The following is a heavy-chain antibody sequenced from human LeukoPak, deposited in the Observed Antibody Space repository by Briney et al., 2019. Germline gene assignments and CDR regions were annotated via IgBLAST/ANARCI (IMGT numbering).Heavy chain of an antibody. CDR2: FFYTGST. V-gene: IGHV4-39*07. CDR1: DGSISSATYY. D-gene: IGHD4-17*01. Sequence: SETLSLTCTVSDGSISSATYYWGWIRQPPNKGLDWIGSFFYTGSTYYNPSLKSRVTISVDTSKNQFSLKLSSVTAADTAVYYCARVTTVTKIFDYWGQGTLVTVSS. CDR3: ARVTTVTKIFDY. J-gene: IGHJ4*02.